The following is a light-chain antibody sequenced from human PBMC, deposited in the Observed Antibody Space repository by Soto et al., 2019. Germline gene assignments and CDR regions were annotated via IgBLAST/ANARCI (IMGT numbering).Light chain of an antibody. J-gene: IGKJ1*01. Sequence: TQSPATLSLSPGERATLSCRASQSVSGNLAWYQQKPGQAPRLLIYGVSARATGIPARFSGSGSGTEFTLTISSLQSEDFALYYCQQYNFWPQTFGQGTKVDIK. CDR2: GVS. CDR3: QQYNFWPQT. V-gene: IGKV3-15*01. CDR1: QSVSGN.